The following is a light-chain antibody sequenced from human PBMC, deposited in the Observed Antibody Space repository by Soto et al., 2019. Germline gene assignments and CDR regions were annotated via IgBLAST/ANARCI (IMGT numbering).Light chain of an antibody. V-gene: IGKV3-15*01. J-gene: IGKJ4*01. CDR1: ESVHRN. CDR2: GAF. CDR3: QQYKNWPPLT. Sequence: EMVMTQSPATLSVSPGERVTLSCRASESVHRNLAWYQQKPGQGPRLLIYGAFTRATGIPARFSGSGSGTEFTLTISSLQSEDFAVYYCQQYKNWPPLTFGGGTKVEIK.